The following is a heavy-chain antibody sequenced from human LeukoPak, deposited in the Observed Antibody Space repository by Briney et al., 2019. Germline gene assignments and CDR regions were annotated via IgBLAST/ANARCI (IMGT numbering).Heavy chain of an antibody. J-gene: IGHJ4*02. V-gene: IGHV3-53*01. CDR3: ASVNRWLRTSFDY. CDR2: IYSGGST. Sequence: GGSLRLSCAASGFTVSSNYMSWVRQAPGKGLEWVPVIYSGGSTYYADSVKGRFTISRDNSKNTLYLQMNSLRAEDTAVYYCASVNRWLRTSFDYWGQGTLVTVSS. D-gene: IGHD5-24*01. CDR1: GFTVSSNY.